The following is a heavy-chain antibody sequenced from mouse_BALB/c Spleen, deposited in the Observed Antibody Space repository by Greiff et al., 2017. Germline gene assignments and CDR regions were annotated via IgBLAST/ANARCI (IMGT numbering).Heavy chain of an antibody. J-gene: IGHJ4*01. CDR2: ISSGGGST. CDR1: GFAFSSYD. Sequence: DVKLVESGGGLVKPGGSLKLSCAASGFAFSSYDMSWVRQTPEKRLEWVAYISSGGGSTYYPDTVKGRFTISRDNAKNTLYLQMSSLRSEDTAMYYCARPPYGYDASMGYWGKGTSVTVSS. V-gene: IGHV5-12-1*01. CDR3: ARPPYGYDASMGY. D-gene: IGHD2-2*01.